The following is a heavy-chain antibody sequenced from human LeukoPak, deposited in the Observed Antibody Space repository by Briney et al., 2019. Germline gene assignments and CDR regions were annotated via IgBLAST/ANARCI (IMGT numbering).Heavy chain of an antibody. CDR3: AREGGIAVAGTTILWYFDL. CDR1: GFTFSSYE. V-gene: IGHV3-48*03. Sequence: GGSLRLSCAASGFTFSSYEMNWVRQAPGKGLEWVSYISSSGSTIYYADSVKGRFTISRDNAKNSLYLQMNSLRAEDTAVYYCAREGGIAVAGTTILWYFDLWGRGTLVTVSS. J-gene: IGHJ2*01. CDR2: ISSSGSTI. D-gene: IGHD6-19*01.